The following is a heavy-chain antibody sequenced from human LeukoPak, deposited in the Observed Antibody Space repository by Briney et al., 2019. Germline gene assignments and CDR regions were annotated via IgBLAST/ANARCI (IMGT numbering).Heavy chain of an antibody. CDR2: LSSSSNTI. D-gene: IGHD1-1*01. CDR3: ARGGTTFEH. J-gene: IGHJ4*02. Sequence: GGSLRLSCTASGFTIGDYGLSWFRQAPGKGLEWVSYLSSSSNTIYYADSVKGRFTISRDNAKNSLYLQMNSLRAEDTAVYYCARGGTTFEHWGQGTLVTVSS. V-gene: IGHV3-48*01. CDR1: GFTIGDYG.